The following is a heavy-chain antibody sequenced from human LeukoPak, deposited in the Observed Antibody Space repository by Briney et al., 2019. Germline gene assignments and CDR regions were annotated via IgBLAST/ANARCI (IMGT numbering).Heavy chain of an antibody. CDR3: ARGYYYGMDV. Sequence: GGSLRLSCAASRFSFSGFWMHWLRQAPGKGLVWVSRINSDGSGTSHADSVKGRFTTSRDNAKNTLYLQMNSLRPEDTAVYYCARGYYYGMDVWGQGTTVTVSS. V-gene: IGHV3-74*01. CDR2: INSDGSGT. CDR1: RFSFSGFW. J-gene: IGHJ6*02.